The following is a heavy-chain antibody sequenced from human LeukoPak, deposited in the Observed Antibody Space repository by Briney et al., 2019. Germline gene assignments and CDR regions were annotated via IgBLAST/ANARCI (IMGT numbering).Heavy chain of an antibody. CDR1: GYTFISYA. CDR2: INTNTGNP. J-gene: IGHJ4*02. Sequence: GASVKVSCKASGYTFISYAMNWVRQAPGQGLEWMGWINTNTGNPTYAQGFTGRFVFSLDTSVSTAYLQISSLKAEDTAVYYCARETQLLWFGELLYLDYWGQGTLVTVSS. CDR3: ARETQLLWFGELLYLDY. V-gene: IGHV7-4-1*02. D-gene: IGHD3-10*01.